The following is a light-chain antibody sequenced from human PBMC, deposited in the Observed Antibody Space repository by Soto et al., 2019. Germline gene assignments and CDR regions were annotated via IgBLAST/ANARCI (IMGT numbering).Light chain of an antibody. J-gene: IGLJ2*01. CDR3: SSYTRSSTLI. Sequence: QSALTQPASVSGSPGQSITISCTGTSSDIGGHDYVSWYQQHPGKAPKLMIYEVSNRPSGVSNRFSGSKSGNTASLSISGLQAEDEADYYCSSYTRSSTLIFGGGTKLTVL. V-gene: IGLV2-14*01. CDR1: SSDIGGHDY. CDR2: EVS.